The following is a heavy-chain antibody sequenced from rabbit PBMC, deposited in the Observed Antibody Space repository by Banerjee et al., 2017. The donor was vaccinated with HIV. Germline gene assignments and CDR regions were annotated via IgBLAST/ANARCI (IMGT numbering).Heavy chain of an antibody. V-gene: IGHV1S45*01. Sequence: QEQLEESGGDLVKPGASLTLTCKASGLDFSSSYWICWVRQAPGKGLEWIACIDVSKSASSYYASWAKGRFTISKTSSTTVTLQMTSLTAADTATYFCARDSAGREDFNLWGPGTLVTVS. D-gene: IGHD4-2*01. CDR2: IDVSKSASS. CDR1: GLDFSSSYW. J-gene: IGHJ4*01. CDR3: ARDSAGREDFNL.